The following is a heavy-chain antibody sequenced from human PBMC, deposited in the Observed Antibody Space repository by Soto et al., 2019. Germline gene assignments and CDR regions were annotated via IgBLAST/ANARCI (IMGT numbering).Heavy chain of an antibody. J-gene: IGHJ4*02. Sequence: TGGSLRLSCAASGFICSSYDMSWVRQAPGKGLEWVSTILVSDSTHYEDSVRGRFTISRDRSKNTVYLQMNSLTAGDTAVYYCAKIPLMYYYDSSGLVYWGQGTLVTVSS. CDR2: ILVSDST. CDR3: AKIPLMYYYDSSGLVY. CDR1: GFICSSYD. D-gene: IGHD3-22*01. V-gene: IGHV3-23*01.